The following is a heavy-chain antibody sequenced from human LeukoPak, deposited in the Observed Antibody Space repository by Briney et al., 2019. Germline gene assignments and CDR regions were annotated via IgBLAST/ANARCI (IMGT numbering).Heavy chain of an antibody. CDR3: ATSGYYDHIFDY. CDR1: GYTFSSYA. CDR2: IIPIFGTA. D-gene: IGHD6-25*01. V-gene: IGHV1-69*13. J-gene: IGHJ4*02. Sequence: ASVKVSCKASGYTFSSYAISWVRQAPGQGLEWMGGIIPIFGTANYAQKFQRRVTITADESTSTAYMELSSLRSEDTAVYYCATSGYYDHIFDYWGQGTLVTVSS.